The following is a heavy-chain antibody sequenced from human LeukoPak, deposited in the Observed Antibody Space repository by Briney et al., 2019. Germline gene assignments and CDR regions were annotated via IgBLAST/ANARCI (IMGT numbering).Heavy chain of an antibody. CDR1: GGSISSGGYS. Sequence: ESSETLSLTCAVSGGSISSGGYSWSWIRQPPGKGLERIGYIYHSGSTYYNPSLKSRVTISVDRSGNQFSLKLSSVTAADTAVYYCARVATTCYFDYWGQGTLVTVSS. J-gene: IGHJ4*02. D-gene: IGHD5-12*01. CDR3: ARVATTCYFDY. V-gene: IGHV4-30-2*01. CDR2: IYHSGST.